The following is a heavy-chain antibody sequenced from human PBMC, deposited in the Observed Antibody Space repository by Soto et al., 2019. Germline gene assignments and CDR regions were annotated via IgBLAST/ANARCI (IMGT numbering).Heavy chain of an antibody. V-gene: IGHV3-30*18. J-gene: IGHJ5*02. CDR3: AKDSSIFGVVIIVNWFDP. CDR2: ISYDGSNK. D-gene: IGHD3-3*01. CDR1: GFTFSSYG. Sequence: VQLVESGGGVVQPGRSLRLSCAASGFTFSSYGMHWVRQAPGKGLEWVAVISYDGSNKYYADSVKGRFTISRDNSKNTLYLQMNSLRAEDTAVYYCAKDSSIFGVVIIVNWFDPWGQGTLVTVSS.